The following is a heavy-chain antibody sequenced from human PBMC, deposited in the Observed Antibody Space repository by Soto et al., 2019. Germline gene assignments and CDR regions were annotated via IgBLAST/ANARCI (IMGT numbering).Heavy chain of an antibody. CDR3: ATGGYYFDY. CDR2: IKSEAGGGTT. D-gene: IGHD3-10*01. Sequence: EQLVESGGGLVKPGGCLRLSCAGSGFTFTNAWMYWVRQAPGKGREWVGRIKSEAGGGTTDYAAPVKGRFTISRDDSKRTVYLQMNSLKTEDTAVYYCATGGYYFDYWGQGTLVTVSS. J-gene: IGHJ4*02. V-gene: IGHV3-15*01. CDR1: GFTFTNAW.